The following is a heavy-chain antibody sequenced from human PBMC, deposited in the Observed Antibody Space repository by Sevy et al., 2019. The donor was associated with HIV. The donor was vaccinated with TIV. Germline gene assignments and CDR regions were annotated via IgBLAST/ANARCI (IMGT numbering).Heavy chain of an antibody. Sequence: GGSLRLSCAASGFTFSSYWMHWVRQAPGKGLVWVSRINSDGSSTSYADSVKGRFNISRANAKNTLYLQMNSLRAEDTAVYYCARKYYGDYVYYYYGMDVWGQGTTVTVSS. D-gene: IGHD4-17*01. CDR2: INSDGSST. CDR1: GFTFSSYW. J-gene: IGHJ6*02. CDR3: ARKYYGDYVYYYYGMDV. V-gene: IGHV3-74*01.